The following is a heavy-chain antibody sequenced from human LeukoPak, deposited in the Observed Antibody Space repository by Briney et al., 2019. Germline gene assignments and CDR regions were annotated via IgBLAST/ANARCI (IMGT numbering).Heavy chain of an antibody. CDR2: ISVSSSSI. J-gene: IGHJ4*02. CDR3: ARRSSGYYDY. D-gene: IGHD3-22*01. CDR1: GFTFSSYS. V-gene: IGHV3-48*02. Sequence: PGGSLRLSCAASGFTFSSYSMNWVRQAPGKGLEWVSYISVSSSSIYYADSVKGRFTISRDNAKNSLYLQMNSLRDEDTAVYYCARRSSGYYDYWGQGTLVAVSS.